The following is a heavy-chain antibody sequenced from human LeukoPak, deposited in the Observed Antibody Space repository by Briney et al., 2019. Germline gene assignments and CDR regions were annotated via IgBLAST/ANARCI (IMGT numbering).Heavy chain of an antibody. V-gene: IGHV3-23*01. CDR3: AKDGSYYYDSTPFDY. D-gene: IGHD3-22*01. Sequence: GGSLRLSCAASGFTFSSYAMSWVRQAPGKGLEWVSNISGSGGNTYYADSVKGRFTISRDNSKNTLYLQMNSLIAEDTAVYYCAKDGSYYYDSTPFDYWGQGTLVTVSS. J-gene: IGHJ4*02. CDR1: GFTFSSYA. CDR2: ISGSGGNT.